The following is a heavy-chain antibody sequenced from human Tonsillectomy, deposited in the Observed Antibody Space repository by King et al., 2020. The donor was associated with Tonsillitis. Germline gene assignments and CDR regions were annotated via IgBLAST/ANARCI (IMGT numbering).Heavy chain of an antibody. J-gene: IGHJ4*02. D-gene: IGHD5-12*01. CDR1: GFTFSSYA. Sequence: VQLVESGGGLVQHGGSLRLSCAASGFTFSSYAMSWVRQAPGKGLEWVSAISGSGGSTYYADSVKGRFTISRDNSKNTLYLQMNSLRAEDTAVYYCAFGTYSGYDYGDYWGQGTLVTVSS. CDR2: ISGSGGST. CDR3: AFGTYSGYDYGDY. V-gene: IGHV3-23*04.